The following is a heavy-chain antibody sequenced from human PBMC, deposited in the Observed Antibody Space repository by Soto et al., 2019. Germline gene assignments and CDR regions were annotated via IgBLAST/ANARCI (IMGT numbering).Heavy chain of an antibody. D-gene: IGHD2-21*01. CDR3: ARGDLFLWCCYLTPYGMDV. J-gene: IGHJ6*02. CDR2: ISLYNGNT. Sequence: ASVQVSCKAYDFRFTSHGISWVRQAPGQGLEWMGWISLYNGNTNYAQQFQGRVTMTTDTSTSTAYMELRSLRSEDTAVYYCARGDLFLWCCYLTPYGMDVRGQRTKVTVPS. CDR1: DFRFTSHG. V-gene: IGHV1-18*04.